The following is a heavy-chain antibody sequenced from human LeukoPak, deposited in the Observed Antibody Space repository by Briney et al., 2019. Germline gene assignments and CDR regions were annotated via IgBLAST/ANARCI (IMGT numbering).Heavy chain of an antibody. D-gene: IGHD1-26*01. CDR2: IYYTGST. CDR3: ARHISGNYGGYFDY. V-gene: IGHV4-59*08. J-gene: IGHJ4*02. CDR1: GGSISSYY. Sequence: PSETLSLTCTVSGGSISSYYWSWIRQPPGKGLDWIGYIYYTGSTDYNPSLKSRVTISVDTSKNQFSLKLTSVTAPDTAVYYCARHISGNYGGYFDYWGQGTLVAVSS.